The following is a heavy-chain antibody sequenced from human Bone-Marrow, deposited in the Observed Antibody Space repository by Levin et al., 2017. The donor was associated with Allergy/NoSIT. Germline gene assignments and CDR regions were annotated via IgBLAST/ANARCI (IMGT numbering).Heavy chain of an antibody. CDR3: TTLGRIWEQAVSGYYYYYMDL. CDR2: IKSKIDGGTT. D-gene: IGHD1-26*01. CDR1: GITFTNAW. J-gene: IGHJ6*03. Sequence: GESLKISCAASGITFTNAWINWVRQAPGKGLEWVGRIKSKIDGGTTDYSEPVKGRFSISRDDSENTLYLQLNSLKTGDTGVYYCTTLGRIWEQAVSGYYYYYMDLWGKGTTVTVSS. V-gene: IGHV3-15*01.